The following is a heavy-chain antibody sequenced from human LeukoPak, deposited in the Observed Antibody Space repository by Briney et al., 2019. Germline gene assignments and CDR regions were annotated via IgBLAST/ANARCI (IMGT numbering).Heavy chain of an antibody. D-gene: IGHD5-12*01. CDR3: TTDLREMATISTLYYYYYGMDV. J-gene: IGHJ6*02. Sequence: GGSLRLSCAASGFTFSNAWLSWFRQAPGKGLEWVGRIKSKTDGGTTDYAAPVKGRFTISRDDSKNTLYLQMNSLKTEDTAVYYCTTDLREMATISTLYYYYYGMDVWGQGTTVTVSS. CDR2: IKSKTDGGTT. CDR1: GFTFSNAW. V-gene: IGHV3-15*01.